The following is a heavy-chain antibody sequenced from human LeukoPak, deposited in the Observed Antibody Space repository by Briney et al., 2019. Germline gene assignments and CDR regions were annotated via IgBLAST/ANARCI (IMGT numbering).Heavy chain of an antibody. CDR1: GGTFSSYA. CDR3: ARPLRSGTNTVVGYCYGMDV. D-gene: IGHD1-14*01. Sequence: GASVKFSCKASGGTFSSYAISWVRQAPGQGLEWMGGIIPIFGTANYAQKFQGRVTITADESTSTAYMELSSLRSEDTAVYYCARPLRSGTNTVVGYCYGMDVWGKGTTVTVSS. J-gene: IGHJ6*04. CDR2: IIPIFGTA. V-gene: IGHV1-69*13.